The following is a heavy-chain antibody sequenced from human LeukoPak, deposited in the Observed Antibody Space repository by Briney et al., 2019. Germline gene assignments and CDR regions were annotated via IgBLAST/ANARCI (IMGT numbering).Heavy chain of an antibody. D-gene: IGHD3-22*01. Sequence: PSETLSLTCTVSGYSISSGYYWGWIRQPPGKGLEWIGSIYHSGSTYYNPSLKSRVTISVDTSKNQFSLKLSSVTAADTAVYYCASPNPYYYDSSGDAFDIWGQGTMVTVSS. J-gene: IGHJ3*02. CDR1: GYSISSGYY. V-gene: IGHV4-38-2*02. CDR2: IYHSGST. CDR3: ASPNPYYYDSSGDAFDI.